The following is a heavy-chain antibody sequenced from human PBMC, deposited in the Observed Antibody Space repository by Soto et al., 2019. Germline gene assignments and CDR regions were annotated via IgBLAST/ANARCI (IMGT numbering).Heavy chain of an antibody. CDR1: GFTFSTYA. Sequence: EVQLLESVGGLVEPGGSLRLSCAASGFTFSTYAMSWVRQAPGKGLEWVSAISDSGGRTYYVDSVKGRLTISRDISKNTLYLQMNSLRAEDTAVYFCVKEVVNSGWTYFDSWGQGTLVTVSS. CDR2: ISDSGGRT. D-gene: IGHD6-19*01. J-gene: IGHJ4*02. V-gene: IGHV3-23*01. CDR3: VKEVVNSGWTYFDS.